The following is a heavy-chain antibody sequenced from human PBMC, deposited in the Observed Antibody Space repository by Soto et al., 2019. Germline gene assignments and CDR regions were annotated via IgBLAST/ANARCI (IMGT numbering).Heavy chain of an antibody. CDR1: GYTFSDYA. CDR3: VRCYCSVGSCYACWHFDL. Sequence: QVQLVQSGGEVKKPGASVKVSFQASGYTFSDYAISWVRQAPGQGLEWMGWISASTRNTDQAQNFQGRVILTLDTSTNTAYMELRSLRSDDTAVYYCVRCYCSVGSCYACWHFDLWGRGTLVTVSS. V-gene: IGHV1-18*01. D-gene: IGHD2-15*01. J-gene: IGHJ2*01. CDR2: ISASTRNT.